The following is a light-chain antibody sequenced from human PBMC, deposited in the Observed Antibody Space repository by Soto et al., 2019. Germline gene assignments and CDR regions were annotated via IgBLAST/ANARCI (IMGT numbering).Light chain of an antibody. Sequence: IQMTQSPSTLSASVGDRVAITCRASQSIGIWLAWYQQKPGKAPRFLIYKASTLESGVPSRFSGSGSGTXXXXXIXXXQPEDFGSYYCQQYKDYSWTFGQGTKVEIK. CDR1: QSIGIW. CDR3: QQYKDYSWT. J-gene: IGKJ1*01. V-gene: IGKV1-5*03. CDR2: KAS.